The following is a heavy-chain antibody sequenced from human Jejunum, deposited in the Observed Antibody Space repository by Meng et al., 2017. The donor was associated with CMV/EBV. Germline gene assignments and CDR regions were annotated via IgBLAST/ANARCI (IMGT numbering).Heavy chain of an antibody. CDR2: IYDSGNT. Sequence: SDVPYSGERCYWRWIRQPPGKGLEWIGYIYDSGNTYYDPSLKSRLIISRDTSKRQISLKLRSVTAADTAIYYCARVDCDRRGYYDYWGQGSLVTVSS. J-gene: IGHJ4*02. V-gene: IGHV4-30-4*08. CDR1: DVPYSGERCY. D-gene: IGHD3/OR15-3a*01. CDR3: ARVDCDRRGYYDY.